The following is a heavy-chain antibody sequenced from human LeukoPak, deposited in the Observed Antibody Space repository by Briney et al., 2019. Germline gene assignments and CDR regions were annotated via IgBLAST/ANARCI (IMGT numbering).Heavy chain of an antibody. D-gene: IGHD1-26*01. V-gene: IGHV5-51*01. Sequence: GESLKISCKGSGYSFPSYWISWVRQMPGKGLEWMGIIYPGDSDTRYSPSFQGQVTISADKSISTAYLQWSSLKASDTAMYYCARHFRGGSSWEPDAFDIWGQGTMVTVSS. CDR1: GYSFPSYW. CDR3: ARHFRGGSSWEPDAFDI. CDR2: IYPGDSDT. J-gene: IGHJ3*02.